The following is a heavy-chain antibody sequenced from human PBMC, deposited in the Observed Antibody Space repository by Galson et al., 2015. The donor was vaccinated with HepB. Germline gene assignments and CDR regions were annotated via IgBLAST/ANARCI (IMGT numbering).Heavy chain of an antibody. CDR2: ISTNGANI. CDR3: ATVLFGSGAYWTFEM. V-gene: IGHV3-48*04. CDR1: GFTFSRHT. D-gene: IGHD2-15*01. J-gene: IGHJ3*02. Sequence: SLRLSCAASGFTFSRHTMSWVRQTPGQGLQWLSYISTNGANIHYADSVKGRFTVARDNAKNTMFLQMNSLRAEDTALYYCATVLFGSGAYWTFEMWGQGTLVTVSS.